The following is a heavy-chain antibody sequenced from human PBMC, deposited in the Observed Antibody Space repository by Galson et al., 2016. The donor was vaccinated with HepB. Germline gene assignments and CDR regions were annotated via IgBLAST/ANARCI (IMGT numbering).Heavy chain of an antibody. J-gene: IGHJ4*02. CDR2: IYRSGNT. CDR3: ARAYPSSNFDY. V-gene: IGHV4-38-2*01. CDR1: GYSISSGSY. D-gene: IGHD6-6*01. Sequence: SETLSLTCVVSGYSISSGSYWGWIRQPPGRGLEWIGSIYRSGNTYYNPFLKSRLTISVDTPNEFFSLRLSSVTAADTAVYYCARAYPSSNFDYWGQGTLVIVSS.